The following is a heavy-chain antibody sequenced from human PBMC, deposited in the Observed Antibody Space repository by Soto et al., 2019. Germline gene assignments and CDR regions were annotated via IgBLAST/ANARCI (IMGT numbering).Heavy chain of an antibody. CDR3: ARDLAAGDH. CDR2: INPTSGST. CDR1: GYTFTNYY. V-gene: IGHV1-46*01. J-gene: IGHJ4*02. D-gene: IGHD6-13*01. Sequence: QVQLVQSGAEVKKPGASVKVSCKASGYTFTNYYIXWVRQAPGQGLEWMGIINPTSGSTNYAQKXXXXXXXXXXXXXXXXXXXXXXXXXXXXXXXXXARDLAAGDHWGQGTLVTVSS.